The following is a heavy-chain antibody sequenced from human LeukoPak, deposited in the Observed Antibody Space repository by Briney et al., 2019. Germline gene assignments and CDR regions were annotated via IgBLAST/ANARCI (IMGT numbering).Heavy chain of an antibody. D-gene: IGHD3-9*01. J-gene: IGHJ6*03. Sequence: PSETLSLTCAVYGGSFSGYYWSWIRQPPGKGLEWIGEINHSGSTNYNPSLKSRVTISVDTSKNQFSLKLSSVTAADTAVYYCARRPYYDILTGYYGYYYYYMDVWGKGTTVTISS. V-gene: IGHV4-34*01. CDR2: INHSGST. CDR3: ARRPYYDILTGYYGYYYYYMDV. CDR1: GGSFSGYY.